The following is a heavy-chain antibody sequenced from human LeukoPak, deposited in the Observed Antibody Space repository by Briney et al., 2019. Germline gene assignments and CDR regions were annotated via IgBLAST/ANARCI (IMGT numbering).Heavy chain of an antibody. D-gene: IGHD5-12*01. J-gene: IGHJ4*02. CDR2: ISYDGSNK. Sequence: GGSLRLSCAASGFTFSSYAMHWVRQAPGKGLEWVAVISYDGSNKYYADSVKGRFTISRDNSKNTLYLQMNSLRAEDTAVYYCARDSEWLRFVYYFDYWGQGTLVTVSS. V-gene: IGHV3-30-3*01. CDR3: ARDSEWLRFVYYFDY. CDR1: GFTFSSYA.